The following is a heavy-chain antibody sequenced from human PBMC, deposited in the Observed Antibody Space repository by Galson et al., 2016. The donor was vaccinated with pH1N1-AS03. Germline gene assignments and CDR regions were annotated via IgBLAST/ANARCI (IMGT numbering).Heavy chain of an antibody. CDR2: ISHDGSNK. CDR1: GFTFSNYA. Sequence: SLRLSCAASGFTFSNYAVHWVRQAPGKGLEWVTIISHDGSNKYYADSVKGRFTISRDNSKNTLYLQMNSLRAEDTAVYYCTRAAVGGPFDAFDIWGQGTMVTVSS. J-gene: IGHJ3*02. CDR3: TRAAVGGPFDAFDI. D-gene: IGHD6-25*01. V-gene: IGHV3-30-3*01.